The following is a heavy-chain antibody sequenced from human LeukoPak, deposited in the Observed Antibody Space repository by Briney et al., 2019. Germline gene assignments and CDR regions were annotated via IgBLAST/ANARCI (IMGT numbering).Heavy chain of an antibody. V-gene: IGHV3-48*01. Sequence: GGSLRLSCAASGFPFSSYSMNWVRQAPGKGLEGGSYISSSSSTIYYADAVKRRFTISRDNAKNSLYLQMNSLRPEDTAVYYCAKDRCSNGIGCLYYYMDVWGKGTTVTISS. CDR2: ISSSSSTI. J-gene: IGHJ6*03. CDR3: AKDRCSNGIGCLYYYMDV. D-gene: IGHD2-8*01. CDR1: GFPFSSYS.